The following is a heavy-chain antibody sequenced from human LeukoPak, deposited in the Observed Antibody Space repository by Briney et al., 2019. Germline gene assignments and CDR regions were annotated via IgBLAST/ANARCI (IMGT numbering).Heavy chain of an antibody. CDR1: GFTFSTYS. CDR3: TSDSYPLAVGN. V-gene: IGHV3-21*01. J-gene: IGHJ4*02. D-gene: IGHD1-26*01. CDR2: ITSSSTYI. Sequence: GGSLRLSCEASGFTFSTYSMNWVRQAPGKGLEWVSSITSSSTYIYYAGSVKGRFTISRDNAKSSVYLQMNSLRAEDTAVYYCTSDSYPLAVGNWGQGTLVTVSS.